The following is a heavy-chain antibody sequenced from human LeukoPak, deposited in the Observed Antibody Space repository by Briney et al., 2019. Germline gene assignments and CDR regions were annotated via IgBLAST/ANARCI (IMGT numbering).Heavy chain of an antibody. J-gene: IGHJ6*03. D-gene: IGHD3-9*01. Sequence: KSGGSLRLSCAASGFTFSSYSMNWVRQAPGKGLEWVSFISSSSGYIYYADSVKGRFTISRDNAKNSLYLQMNSLRAEDTAVYYCARAVQLTGYDHMDVWGKGNTVTVSS. V-gene: IGHV3-21*01. CDR1: GFTFSSYS. CDR2: ISSSSGYI. CDR3: ARAVQLTGYDHMDV.